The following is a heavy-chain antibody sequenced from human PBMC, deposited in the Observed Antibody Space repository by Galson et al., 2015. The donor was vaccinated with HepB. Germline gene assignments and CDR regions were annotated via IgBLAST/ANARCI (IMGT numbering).Heavy chain of an antibody. CDR2: IGYSGSTT. CDR3: AKDEAN. CDR1: GFTFSNYA. Sequence: SLRLSCAASGFTFSNYAMIWVRQAPGKGLEWVSGIGYSGSTTYYADSVKGRFTISRDNSKNTLYLQMNSLRDEDTAIYYCAKDEANWGQGTLVTVSS. V-gene: IGHV3-23*01. J-gene: IGHJ4*02.